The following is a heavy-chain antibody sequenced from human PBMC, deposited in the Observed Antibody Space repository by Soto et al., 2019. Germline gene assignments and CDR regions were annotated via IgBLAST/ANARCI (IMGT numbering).Heavy chain of an antibody. CDR1: GFTFGSYG. CDR2: ISYDGRHQ. D-gene: IGHD5-12*01. CDR3: ARELDIAPDYYFDD. J-gene: IGHJ4*01. Sequence: QVRLVESGGDLVQPGRSLRLSCAASGFTFGSYGMHWVRQAPGKGLEWVAMISYDGRHQYYADSVKGRFTISRDNFKDNLYLQMNVLTPEDTAMYVCARELDIAPDYYFDDWGHGNMVTVSS. V-gene: IGHV3-30*03.